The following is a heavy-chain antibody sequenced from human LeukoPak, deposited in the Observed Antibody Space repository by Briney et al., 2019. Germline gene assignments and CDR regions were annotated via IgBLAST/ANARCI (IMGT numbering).Heavy chain of an antibody. J-gene: IGHJ6*03. CDR3: ARGAFNGLLWFGEYPAGGYMDV. D-gene: IGHD3-10*01. Sequence: GASVKVSCKASGYTFTSYYMHWVRQAPGQGLEWMGGIIPIFGTANYAQKFQGRVTITADESTSTAYMELSSLRSEDTAVYYCARGAFNGLLWFGEYPAGGYMDVWGKGTTVTISS. V-gene: IGHV1-69*13. CDR2: IIPIFGTA. CDR1: GYTFTSYY.